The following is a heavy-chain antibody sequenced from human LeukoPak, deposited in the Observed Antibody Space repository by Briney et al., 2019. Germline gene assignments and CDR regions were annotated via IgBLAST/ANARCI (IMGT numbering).Heavy chain of an antibody. CDR1: GFIFRDFS. CDR2: MNEYGSEI. CDR3: AKDEEVTGTNLGLILDAFDI. Sequence: GGSLRLSCSVSGFIFRDFSMSWVRQAPGKGLEWVAKMNEYGSEIFYVDSVKGRFTISRDNSKNTLYLQMNSLRAEDTAVYFCAKDEEVTGTNLGLILDAFDIWGQGTMVTVSS. J-gene: IGHJ3*02. D-gene: IGHD1-20*01. V-gene: IGHV3-7*03.